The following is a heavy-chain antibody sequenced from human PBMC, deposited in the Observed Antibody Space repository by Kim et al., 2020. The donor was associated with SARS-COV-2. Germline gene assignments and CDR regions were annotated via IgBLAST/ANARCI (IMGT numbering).Heavy chain of an antibody. CDR2: MNPNSGNT. CDR3: AAHGIVVVPAADYYYYGMDV. D-gene: IGHD2-2*01. Sequence: ASVKVSCKASGYTFTSYDINWVRQATGQGLEWMGWMNPNSGNTGYAQKFQGRVTMTRNTSISTAYMELSSLRSEDTAVYYCAAHGIVVVPAADYYYYGMDVWGQGTTVTVSS. CDR1: GYTFTSYD. V-gene: IGHV1-8*01. J-gene: IGHJ6*02.